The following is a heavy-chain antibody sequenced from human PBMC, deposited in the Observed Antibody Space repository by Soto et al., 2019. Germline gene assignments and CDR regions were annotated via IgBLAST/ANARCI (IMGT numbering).Heavy chain of an antibody. J-gene: IGHJ4*02. CDR3: ARVGGFGATTIDY. D-gene: IGHD3-10*01. CDR2: IYYSGST. Sequence: SETLSVTCTVSGGSISNYYWSWIRQPPGKGLEWIGYIYYSGSTYYNPSLKSRVTISVDTSKNQFSLKLSSVTAADTAVYSCARVGGFGATTIDYWGQGTLVTVSS. V-gene: IGHV4-59*08. CDR1: GGSISNYY.